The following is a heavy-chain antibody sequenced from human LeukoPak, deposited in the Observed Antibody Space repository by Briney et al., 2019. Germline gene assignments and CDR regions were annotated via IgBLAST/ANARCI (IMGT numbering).Heavy chain of an antibody. D-gene: IGHD3-10*01. CDR3: ARYLDGSGGNNWFDP. J-gene: IGHJ5*02. Sequence: PSETLSLTRTVSGGSISSYYWSWIRQPAGKGLEWIGRIYTSGSTNYNPSLKSRVTMSVDTSKNQFSLKLSSVTAADTAVYYCARYLDGSGGNNWFDPWGQGTLVTVSS. V-gene: IGHV4-4*07. CDR1: GGSISSYY. CDR2: IYTSGST.